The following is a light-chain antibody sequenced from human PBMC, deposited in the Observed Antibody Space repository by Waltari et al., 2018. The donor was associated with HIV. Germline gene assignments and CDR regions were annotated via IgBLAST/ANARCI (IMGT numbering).Light chain of an antibody. CDR1: KSGDKY. J-gene: IGLJ2*01. CDR2: PVR. Sequence: SYDLTQPPSVSVSPGQTASITCSGDKSGDKYASWYQQKAGQSPVLVIFPVRQRPSGTPDRFSGSNAGNTATLTISGTQAMDEADYYCQAWDSNTAHVLFGGGTKVTVL. V-gene: IGLV3-1*01. CDR3: QAWDSNTAHVL.